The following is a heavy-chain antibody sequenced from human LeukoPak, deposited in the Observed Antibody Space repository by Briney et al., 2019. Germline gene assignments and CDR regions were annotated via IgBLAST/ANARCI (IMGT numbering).Heavy chain of an antibody. D-gene: IGHD3-10*01. Sequence: GGSLRLSCAASGFTFDDYAMHWVRHAPGKGLEWVSGISWNSGSIGYADSVKGRFTISRDNAKNSLYLQMNSLRAEDTALYYCAKDQYYYGSGSYPYWGQGTLVTVSS. CDR1: GFTFDDYA. CDR2: ISWNSGSI. V-gene: IGHV3-9*01. J-gene: IGHJ4*02. CDR3: AKDQYYYGSGSYPY.